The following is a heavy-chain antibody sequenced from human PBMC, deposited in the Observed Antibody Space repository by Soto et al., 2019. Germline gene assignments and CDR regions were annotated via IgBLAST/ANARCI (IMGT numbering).Heavy chain of an antibody. J-gene: IGHJ4*02. V-gene: IGHV1-46*03. CDR3: TRGLASGDY. CDR1: GYILTNFY. CDR2: INPNGGST. Sequence: QVQLVQPGAEVKKPGASVKFSCKASGYILTNFYIHWVRQAPGQGLEWIGIINPNGGSTNYAQNFQGRVTMTRDRYTRTVYMDLSSLRSEDTAVYYCTRGLASGDYWGQGTLITVSS. D-gene: IGHD6-6*01.